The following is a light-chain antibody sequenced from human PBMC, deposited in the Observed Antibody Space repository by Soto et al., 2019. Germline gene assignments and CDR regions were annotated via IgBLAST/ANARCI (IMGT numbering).Light chain of an antibody. J-gene: IGKJ1*01. Sequence: DIQMTQSPSTLSASVGDRVTITCRASQSISSWLAWYQQKPGKAPKLLIYDASNLESEVPSRFSGSGSGTEFTLTISSLQPDDFATYYCQQYNSYSRMFGQGTKVDIK. CDR3: QQYNSYSRM. CDR2: DAS. CDR1: QSISSW. V-gene: IGKV1-5*01.